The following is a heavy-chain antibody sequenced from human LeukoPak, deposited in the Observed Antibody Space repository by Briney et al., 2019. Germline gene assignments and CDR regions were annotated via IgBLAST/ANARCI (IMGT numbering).Heavy chain of an antibody. D-gene: IGHD6-13*01. CDR3: ARGGIAAAPPDY. J-gene: IGHJ4*02. CDR1: GGSFSGYY. V-gene: IGHV4-34*01. Sequence: ETLSLTCAVYGGSFSGYYWSWIRQPPGKGLEWIGEINHSGSTNYNPSLKSRVTISVDTSKNQFSLKLSSVTAADTAVYYCARGGIAAAPPDYWGQGTLVTVSS. CDR2: INHSGST.